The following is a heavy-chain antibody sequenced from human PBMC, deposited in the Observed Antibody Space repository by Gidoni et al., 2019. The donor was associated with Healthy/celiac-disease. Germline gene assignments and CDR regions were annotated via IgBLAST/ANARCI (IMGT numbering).Heavy chain of an antibody. CDR1: GFTFSYAC. CDR2: IKSKTDGGTT. J-gene: IGHJ6*02. Sequence: EVQLVESGGGLVNSGGPLRLSFAASGFTFSYACMNWLRQAPGKGLEWVGRIKSKTDGGTTDYAAPVKGRFTISRDDTKNTLYLQMNSLKTEDTAVYYCTTDGHSVSYETFAWGMDVWGQGTTVTVSS. V-gene: IGHV3-15*07. D-gene: IGHD1-26*01. CDR3: TTDGHSVSYETFAWGMDV.